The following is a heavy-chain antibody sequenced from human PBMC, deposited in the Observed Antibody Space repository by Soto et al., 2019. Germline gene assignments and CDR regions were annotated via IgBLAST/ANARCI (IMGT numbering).Heavy chain of an antibody. J-gene: IGHJ4*02. CDR1: GFTFSSYA. CDR2: ISYDGSNK. V-gene: IGHV3-30-3*01. D-gene: IGHD6-19*01. CDR3: AKDGYQWVARGNYFDY. Sequence: PGGSLRLSCAASGFTFSSYAMHWVRQAPGKGLEWVAVISYDGSNKYYADSVKGRFTISRDNSKNTLYLQMNSLRAEDTAVYYCAKDGYQWVARGNYFDYWGQGALVTVSS.